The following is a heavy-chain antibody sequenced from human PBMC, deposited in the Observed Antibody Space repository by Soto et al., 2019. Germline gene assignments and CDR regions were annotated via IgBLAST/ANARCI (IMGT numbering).Heavy chain of an antibody. Sequence: SETLSLTCPVSGFSISSYSWSWVRQPPGKGLEWIGNIHYNGNTKYNPSLKSRVSMSVDTSKNQFSLRLISVTAADTAKYFCGREGNLGRWLQPLDFWGQGTLVTVSS. V-gene: IGHV4-59*01. CDR2: IHYNGNT. J-gene: IGHJ4*02. CDR3: GREGNLGRWLQPLDF. D-gene: IGHD5-12*01. CDR1: GFSISSYS.